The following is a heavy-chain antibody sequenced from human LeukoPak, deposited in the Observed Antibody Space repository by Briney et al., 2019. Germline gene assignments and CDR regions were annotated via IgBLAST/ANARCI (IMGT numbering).Heavy chain of an antibody. CDR1: GGTFSSYA. D-gene: IGHD5-18*01. CDR3: ARGARYSYGFPFDY. CDR2: ISTSNGNT. Sequence: ASVKVSCKASGGTFSSYAISWVRQAPGQGLEWMGWISTSNGNTNYAQKLQGRVTMTTDTSTSTAYMELRSLRSDDTAVYYCARGARYSYGFPFDYWGQGTLVTVSS. V-gene: IGHV1-18*01. J-gene: IGHJ4*02.